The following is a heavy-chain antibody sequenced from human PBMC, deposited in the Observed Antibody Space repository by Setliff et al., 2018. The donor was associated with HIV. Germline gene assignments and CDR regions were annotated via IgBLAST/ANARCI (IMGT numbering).Heavy chain of an antibody. J-gene: IGHJ4*02. Sequence: LSLTCTVSGDSISSNNYYWAWIRQSPGKGLEWIGCIFYGGSVYGSGRTFFNPSLKSRVTISIDTSNNQISLRLSSVTAADTAMYYCARDQKGYSYGYFDSWGQGTLVTVSS. D-gene: IGHD5-18*01. V-gene: IGHV4-39*02. CDR1: GDSISSNNYY. CDR2: IFYGGSVYGSGRT. CDR3: ARDQKGYSYGYFDS.